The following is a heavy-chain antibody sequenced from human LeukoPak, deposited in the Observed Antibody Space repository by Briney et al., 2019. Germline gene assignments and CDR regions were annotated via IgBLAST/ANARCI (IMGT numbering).Heavy chain of an antibody. J-gene: IGHJ4*02. CDR3: ASTIEEFWSGQDY. CDR2: ISSSGSTI. CDR1: GFTFSDYY. V-gene: IGHV3-11*04. Sequence: PGGSLRLSCAASGFTFSDYYMSWIRQAPGKGLEWVSYISSSGSTIYYADSVKGRFTISRDNAKNSLYLQMNSLRAEDTAVYYCASTIEEFWSGQDYWGQGTLVTASS. D-gene: IGHD3-3*01.